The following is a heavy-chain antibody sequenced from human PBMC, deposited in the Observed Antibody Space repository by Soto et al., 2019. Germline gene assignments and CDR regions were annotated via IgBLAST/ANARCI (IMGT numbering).Heavy chain of an antibody. J-gene: IGHJ6*04. V-gene: IGHV3-23*01. CDR1: GFTFSSYA. CDR3: AKDGWIRVYATPGSYYGMDV. D-gene: IGHD2-8*01. CDR2: ISGSGGST. Sequence: GGSLRLSCAASGFTFSSYAMSWVRQAPGKGLEWVSAISGSGGSTYYADSVKGRFTISRDNSKNTLYLQMNSLRAEDTAVYYCAKDGWIRVYATPGSYYGMDVWGDGTPVTVSS.